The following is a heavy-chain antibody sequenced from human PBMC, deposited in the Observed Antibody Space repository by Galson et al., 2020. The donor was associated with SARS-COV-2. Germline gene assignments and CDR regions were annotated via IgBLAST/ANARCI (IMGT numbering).Heavy chain of an antibody. Sequence: SETLSLTCTVSGGSISSGSYYWSWLRQPAGKGLEWIRRIYTNGSTNYNPSLKSRVTISVDTSKNQFSLKLSSVTAADTAVYYWARERETITMIVVGIPDAFDIWGQGTMVTVSS. CDR3: ARERETITMIVVGIPDAFDI. J-gene: IGHJ3*02. D-gene: IGHD3-22*01. V-gene: IGHV4-61*02. CDR1: GGSISSGSYY. CDR2: IYTNGST.